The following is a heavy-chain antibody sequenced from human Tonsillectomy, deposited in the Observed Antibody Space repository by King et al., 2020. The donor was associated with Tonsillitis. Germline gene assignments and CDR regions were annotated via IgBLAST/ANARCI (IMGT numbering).Heavy chain of an antibody. Sequence: VQLVQSGAEVKKPGSSVKVSCKASGGTFSSYAVSWVRQAPGQGLEWMGRIIPILGIANYAQKFQGRVTITADKSTSTAYMELSSLRSEDTAVYYCARVYGDYFFDYWGQGTLVTVSS. CDR3: ARVYGDYFFDY. V-gene: IGHV1-69*04. D-gene: IGHD4-17*01. CDR2: IIPILGIA. J-gene: IGHJ4*02. CDR1: GGTFSSYA.